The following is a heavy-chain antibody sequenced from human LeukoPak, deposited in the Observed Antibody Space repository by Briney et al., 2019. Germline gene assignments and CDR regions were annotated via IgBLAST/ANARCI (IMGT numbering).Heavy chain of an antibody. CDR1: GGSISSSNW. J-gene: IGHJ5*02. Sequence: SETLSLTCAVSGGSISSSNWWSWVRQPPGKGLEWIGEIYHSGSTNYNPSLKSRVTISVDTSKNQFSLKLSSVTAADTAVYYCARESVIPNWFDPWGQGTLVTVSS. V-gene: IGHV4-4*02. CDR3: ARESVIPNWFDP. CDR2: IYHSGST. D-gene: IGHD3-16*02.